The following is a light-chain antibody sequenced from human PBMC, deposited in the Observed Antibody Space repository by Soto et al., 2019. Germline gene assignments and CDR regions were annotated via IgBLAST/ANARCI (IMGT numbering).Light chain of an antibody. J-gene: IGKJ1*01. CDR2: KAS. CDR1: QSISTY. CDR3: QQYNSHSEA. Sequence: DIQMPQSPSTLSASVGDRFAITCRASQSISTYLAWYQQKPGKAPKLLIYKASSLESGVPSRFSGSGSGTEFTLTISSLQPDDFATYYCQQYNSHSEAFGQRTKVDI. V-gene: IGKV1-5*03.